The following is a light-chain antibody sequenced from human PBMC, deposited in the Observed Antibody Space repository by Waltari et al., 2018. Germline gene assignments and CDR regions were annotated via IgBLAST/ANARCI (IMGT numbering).Light chain of an antibody. Sequence: DIQMTQSPSTLSASVGDRVTLTFRASQTIDNWLAWNQQKPGKAPKLLIYKPYRLESGVPSRFSGSGSRAEFTLTISSLQPDDSATYYCQQYDRFSATIGQGTQVEIK. V-gene: IGKV1-5*03. CDR2: KPY. J-gene: IGKJ1*01. CDR1: QTIDNW. CDR3: QQYDRFSAT.